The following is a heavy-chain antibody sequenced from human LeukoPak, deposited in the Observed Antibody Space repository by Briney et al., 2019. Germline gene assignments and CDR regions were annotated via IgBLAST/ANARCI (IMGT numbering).Heavy chain of an antibody. CDR3: ARDSRAMDV. Sequence: GGSLRLSCAASGFTFSSYGMPWVRQAPGKGLEWVAVIWYDGSNKYYADSVKGRFTISRDNSKNTLYLQMNSLRAEDTAVYYCARDSRAMDVWGQGTTVTVSS. J-gene: IGHJ6*02. CDR2: IWYDGSNK. V-gene: IGHV3-33*01. CDR1: GFTFSSYG.